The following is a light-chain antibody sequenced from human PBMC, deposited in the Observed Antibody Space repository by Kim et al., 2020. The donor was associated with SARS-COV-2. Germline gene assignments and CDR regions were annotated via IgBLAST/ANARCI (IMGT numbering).Light chain of an antibody. J-gene: IGKJ4*01. CDR2: GTS. V-gene: IGKV1-16*02. Sequence: SESVGDTVTITCRASQDINHYLAWFQQKPGKAPKSLIYGTSNLRGGVPSKFSGSGSATDFTLTISSLQPEDFATYYCQQYKSYPRTFGGGTKLEIK. CDR1: QDINHY. CDR3: QQYKSYPRT.